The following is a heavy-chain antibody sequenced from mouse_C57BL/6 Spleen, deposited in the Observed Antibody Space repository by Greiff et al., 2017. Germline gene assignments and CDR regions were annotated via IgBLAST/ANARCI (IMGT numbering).Heavy chain of an antibody. CDR1: GFTFSSYG. V-gene: IGHV5-6*01. CDR3: ARHLTPRGYVEV. D-gene: IGHD1-3*01. Sequence: EVQGVESGGDLVKPGGSLKLSCAASGFTFSSYGMSWVRQTPDKRLEWVATISSGGSYTYYPDSVKGRFTISRDNAKNTLYLQMSSLKSEDTAMYYCARHLTPRGYVEVCGTGTPGTVSS. J-gene: IGHJ1*03. CDR2: ISSGGSYT.